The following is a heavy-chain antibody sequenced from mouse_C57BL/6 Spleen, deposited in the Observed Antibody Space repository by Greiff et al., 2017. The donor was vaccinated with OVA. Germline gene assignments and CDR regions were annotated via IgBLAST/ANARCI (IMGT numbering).Heavy chain of an antibody. V-gene: IGHV1-81*01. D-gene: IGHD1-1*01. CDR2: IYPRSGNT. J-gene: IGHJ1*03. CDR1: GYTFTSYG. Sequence: QVQLKESGAELARPGASVKLSCKASGYTFTSYGISWVKQRTGQGLEWIGEIYPRSGNTYYNEKFKGKATLTADKSSSTAYMELRSLTSEDSAVYFCARQNYYGSSYSGYFDVWGTGTTVTVSS. CDR3: ARQNYYGSSYSGYFDV.